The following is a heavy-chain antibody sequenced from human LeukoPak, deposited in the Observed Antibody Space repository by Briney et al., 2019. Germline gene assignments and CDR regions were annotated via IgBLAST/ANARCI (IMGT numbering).Heavy chain of an antibody. CDR1: GASISGSGYY. V-gene: IGHV4-39*01. CDR3: AKSGGSGLIDY. CDR2: IYYSGST. D-gene: IGHD6-25*01. Sequence: SETLSLTCAVSGASISGSGYYWGWIRQPPGKGLEWIGNIYYSGSTYYNASLQSRVTISIDTSKNQFPLRLNSVTAADTAMYYCAKSGGSGLIDYWGQGTLVTVSS. J-gene: IGHJ4*02.